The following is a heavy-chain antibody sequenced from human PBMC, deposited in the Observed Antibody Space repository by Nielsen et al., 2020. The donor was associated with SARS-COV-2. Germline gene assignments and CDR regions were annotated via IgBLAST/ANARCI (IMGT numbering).Heavy chain of an antibody. Sequence: GESLKISCKASGHSFTNYWIAWVCQMPGKGLEWMGIVNPRDSDARYSPSFAGQFTLSADSSVTTAYVEWSSLQASDTAMYYCARGDWDGSDVFAAFDLWGQGTLVSVSS. CDR2: VNPRDSDA. J-gene: IGHJ3*01. CDR3: ARGDWDGSDVFAAFDL. D-gene: IGHD3/OR15-3a*01. V-gene: IGHV5-51*01. CDR1: GHSFTNYW.